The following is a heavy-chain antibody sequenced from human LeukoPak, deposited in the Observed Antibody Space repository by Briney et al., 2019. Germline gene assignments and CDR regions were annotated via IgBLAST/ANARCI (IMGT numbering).Heavy chain of an antibody. V-gene: IGHV3-48*01. CDR1: GFTFSNYG. CDR2: ISGGGTTI. Sequence: QSGGSLRLSCAASGFTFSNYGMNWVRQAPGKGLEWVSYISGGGTTIYYADSVKGRFTTSRDSAKDSLDLQMNSLRAEDTAVYYCAREPVYYYYMDVWGKGTTVTVSS. CDR3: AREPVYYYYMDV. J-gene: IGHJ6*03.